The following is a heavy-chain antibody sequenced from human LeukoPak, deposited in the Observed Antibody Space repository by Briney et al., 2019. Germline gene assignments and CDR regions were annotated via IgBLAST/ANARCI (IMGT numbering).Heavy chain of an antibody. D-gene: IGHD3-3*01. CDR3: ARDFWGAYRVDYSDY. J-gene: IGHJ4*02. CDR2: IKQDGSET. CDR1: GFTFSNYW. V-gene: IGHV3-7*01. Sequence: GGSLRLSCVASGFTFSNYWMSWVRRAPGKGLEWVANIKQDGSETYYVDSVRGRFTISRDNAKKSLYLQMNSLRAEDTAVYYCARDFWGAYRVDYSDYWGQGTLVTVSS.